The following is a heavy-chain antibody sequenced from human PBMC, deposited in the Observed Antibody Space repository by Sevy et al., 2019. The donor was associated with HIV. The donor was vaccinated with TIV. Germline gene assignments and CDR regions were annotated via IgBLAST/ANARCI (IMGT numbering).Heavy chain of an antibody. V-gene: IGHV4-39*01. CDR1: GGSIGSSSYY. D-gene: IGHD3-3*01. Sequence: SETLSLTCTVSGGSIGSSSYYWGWIRQPPGKGLEWIGSISYSRSTYYNPSLKSRVTISVDTSKNQFSLKLSSVTAADTAVYYCARLDFWSGYPYFDYWGQGTLVTVSS. J-gene: IGHJ4*02. CDR2: ISYSRST. CDR3: ARLDFWSGYPYFDY.